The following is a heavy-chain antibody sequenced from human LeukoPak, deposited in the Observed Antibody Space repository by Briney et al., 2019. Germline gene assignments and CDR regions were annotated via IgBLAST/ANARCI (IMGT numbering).Heavy chain of an antibody. V-gene: IGHV4-4*07. CDR1: SSSIGSYC. J-gene: IGHJ4*02. D-gene: IGHD3-3*01. CDR3: ARVDSWGLRDYFDY. CDR2: IDSSGTT. Sequence: SETLSLTCTVYSSSIGSYCWSWIRQPAGKGLEWLGRIDSSGTTNYSPSLKSRVTISVDTSKTQFSLKLNSVSAADTAVYFCARVDSWGLRDYFDYWGQGMLVTVSS.